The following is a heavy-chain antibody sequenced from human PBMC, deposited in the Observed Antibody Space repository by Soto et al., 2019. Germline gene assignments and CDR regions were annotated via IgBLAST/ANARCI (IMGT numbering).Heavy chain of an antibody. CDR1: GASMSNYF. CDR2: IYYSGTT. J-gene: IGHJ4*02. V-gene: IGHV4-59*12. Sequence: SETLSLTCTVSGASMSNYFWEWLRQSPGKGLEWIAYIYYSGTTYYNPSLKSRVTMFVDTSKNQFSLKLTSVTAADTAVYYCARDKITGLFDYWGQGTLVTVSS. D-gene: IGHD2-8*02. CDR3: ARDKITGLFDY.